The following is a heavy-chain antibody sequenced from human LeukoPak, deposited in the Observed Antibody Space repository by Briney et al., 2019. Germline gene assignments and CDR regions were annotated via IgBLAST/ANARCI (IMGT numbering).Heavy chain of an antibody. D-gene: IGHD3-10*01. J-gene: IGHJ3*02. Sequence: PGGSLRLSCAASGFTFDDYGIHGVCQAPGRGLEWVAGISWNSGSMDYADSVEGRFTISRDNAKNSLYLQMNSLRAEDTALYYCAKDIGLRDYYGSGIYAFDIWGQGTMVTVSS. CDR1: GFTFDDYG. CDR3: AKDIGLRDYYGSGIYAFDI. V-gene: IGHV3-9*01. CDR2: ISWNSGSM.